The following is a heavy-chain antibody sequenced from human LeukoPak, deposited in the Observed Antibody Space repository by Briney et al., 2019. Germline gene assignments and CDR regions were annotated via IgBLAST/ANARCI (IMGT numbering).Heavy chain of an antibody. V-gene: IGHV1-2*06. Sequence: ASVKVSCKASGYTFTGYYMHWVRQAPGHGLEWMGRINPNSGGTNYAQKFQGRVTMTRGTHISTAYMELSRLRSDDTAVYYCARGNYDYVWGSRPFDYWGQGTLVTVSS. J-gene: IGHJ4*02. CDR2: INPNSGGT. D-gene: IGHD3-16*01. CDR1: GYTFTGYY. CDR3: ARGNYDYVWGSRPFDY.